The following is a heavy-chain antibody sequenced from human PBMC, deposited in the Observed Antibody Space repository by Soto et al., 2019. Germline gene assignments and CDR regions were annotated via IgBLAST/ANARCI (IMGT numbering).Heavy chain of an antibody. CDR2: IYYSGST. J-gene: IGHJ6*03. CDR3: AREYRHYGSGSYYMDV. Sequence: SETLSLTCTVSGGSISSGGYYWSWIRQHPGEGLEWIGYIYYSGSTYYNPSLKSRLTISVDTSKNQFSLKLSSVTAADTAVYYCAREYRHYGSGSYYMDVWGKGTTVTVSS. D-gene: IGHD3-10*01. V-gene: IGHV4-31*03. CDR1: GGSISSGGYY.